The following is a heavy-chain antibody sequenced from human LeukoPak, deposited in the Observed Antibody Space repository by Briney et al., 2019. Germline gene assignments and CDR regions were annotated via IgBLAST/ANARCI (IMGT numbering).Heavy chain of an antibody. Sequence: GGSLRLSCAASGFTVSSNYMSWVRQAPGKGLEWVSVIYSGGSTYYADSVKGRFTISRDNSKNTLYLQMNSLGAEDTAVYYCARGYCSGGSCYLDYWGQGTLVTVSS. CDR2: IYSGGST. D-gene: IGHD2-15*01. V-gene: IGHV3-53*01. CDR1: GFTVSSNY. CDR3: ARGYCSGGSCYLDY. J-gene: IGHJ4*02.